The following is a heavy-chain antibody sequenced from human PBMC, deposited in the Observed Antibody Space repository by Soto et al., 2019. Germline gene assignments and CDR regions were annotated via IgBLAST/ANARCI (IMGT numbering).Heavy chain of an antibody. CDR2: ISYDGSNK. J-gene: IGHJ3*02. CDR1: GFTFSSYA. V-gene: IGHV3-30-3*01. Sequence: QVQLVESGGGVVQPGRSLRLSCAASGFTFSSYAMHWVRQAPGKGLEWVAVISYDGSNKYYADSVKGRFTISRDNSKNTLYLQMNSLRAEDTAVYYCVRDSGAFDIWGQGTMVTVSS. CDR3: VRDSGAFDI.